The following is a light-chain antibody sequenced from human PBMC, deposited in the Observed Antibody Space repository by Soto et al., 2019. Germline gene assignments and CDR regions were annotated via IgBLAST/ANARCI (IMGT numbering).Light chain of an antibody. V-gene: IGKV3D-15*01. CDR1: QSVSSN. J-gene: IGKJ1*01. Sequence: EIVMTQSPATLSVSPGERATLSCRASQSVSSNLAWYQQRPGQAPRLLIYGASTWATGIPARFSGSGSGTEFTLTISSLQSEDFAVYYGQQYNNWPWTFGQGTKVEIK. CDR2: GAS. CDR3: QQYNNWPWT.